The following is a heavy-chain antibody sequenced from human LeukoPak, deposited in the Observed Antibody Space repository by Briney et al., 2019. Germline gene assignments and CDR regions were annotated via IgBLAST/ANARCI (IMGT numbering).Heavy chain of an antibody. J-gene: IGHJ6*03. D-gene: IGHD5-12*01. V-gene: IGHV4-4*07. Sequence: SETLSLTCTVSGGSISSYYWSWIRQPAGKGLERPGRIYTSGSTKYSPSLRSRVSISVDMSRNQFSLKLNSVTAADTAVYYCARDTGGYDSSYFDSFYMDVWGRGTTVT. CDR3: ARDTGGYDSSYFDSFYMDV. CDR1: GGSISSYY. CDR2: IYTSGST.